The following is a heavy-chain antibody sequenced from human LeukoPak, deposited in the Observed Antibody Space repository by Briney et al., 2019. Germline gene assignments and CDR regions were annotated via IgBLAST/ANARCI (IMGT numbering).Heavy chain of an antibody. CDR2: IYNYGST. Sequence: PSETLSLTCAVSGDSITSHYWAWIRQSPEKGLEWIGYIYNYGSTKYEPSLKSRVSISDDTAKNQFSLNLNSVTAADTAVYYCARGVGYGDSRHYDHWGHGILVTASS. CDR3: ARGVGYGDSRHYDH. V-gene: IGHV4-59*11. D-gene: IGHD4-17*01. CDR1: GDSITSHY. J-gene: IGHJ4*01.